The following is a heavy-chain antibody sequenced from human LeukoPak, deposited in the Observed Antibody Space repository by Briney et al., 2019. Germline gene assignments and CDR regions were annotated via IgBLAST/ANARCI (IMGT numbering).Heavy chain of an antibody. CDR1: GFTFSSYA. CDR3: ARDSPSDRWGLRFWNPYYFDY. D-gene: IGHD2-21*01. CDR2: ISGSGGNT. V-gene: IGHV3-23*01. Sequence: GGSLRLSCAASGFTFSSYAMSWVRQAPGKGLEWVSAISGSGGNTYYADSVKGRFTISRDNAKNSLYLQMNSLRAEDTAVYYCARDSPSDRWGLRFWNPYYFDYWGQGTLVTVSS. J-gene: IGHJ4*02.